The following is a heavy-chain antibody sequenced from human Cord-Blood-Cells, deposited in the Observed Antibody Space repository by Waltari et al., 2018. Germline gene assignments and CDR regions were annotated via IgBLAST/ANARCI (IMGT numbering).Heavy chain of an antibody. CDR3: AREPLTGDTGDWYFDL. CDR2: INHSGST. D-gene: IGHD5-18*01. CDR1: GGSFSGYY. J-gene: IGHJ2*01. Sequence: QVQLQQWGAGLLKPSETLSLTCAVYGGSFSGYYWSWIRQPPGKGLEWIGEINHSGSTNYNPALKSRVTISVETAKNQFSLKLSSVTAADTAVYYCAREPLTGDTGDWYFDLWGRGTLVTVSS. V-gene: IGHV4-34*01.